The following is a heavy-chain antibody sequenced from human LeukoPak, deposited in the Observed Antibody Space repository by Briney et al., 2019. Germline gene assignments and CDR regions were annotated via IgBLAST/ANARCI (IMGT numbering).Heavy chain of an antibody. Sequence: KASETLSLTCSVSGVSISSSSHYWGWIRQPAGKGLEWIGRIYTSGSTNYNPSLMSRVTISVDTSENQFSLKLNSVTAADTAMYYCARSELLWFGKVNSGFDFWGQGTLVTVSS. J-gene: IGHJ4*02. CDR3: ARSELLWFGKVNSGFDF. D-gene: IGHD3-10*01. CDR2: IYTSGST. V-gene: IGHV4-61*02. CDR1: GVSISSSSHY.